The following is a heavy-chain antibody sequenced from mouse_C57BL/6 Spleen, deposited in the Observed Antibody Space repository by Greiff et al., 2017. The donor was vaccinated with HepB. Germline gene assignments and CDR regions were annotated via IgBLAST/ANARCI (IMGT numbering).Heavy chain of an antibody. J-gene: IGHJ2*01. CDR2: IDPSDSYT. Sequence: QVQLQQPGAELVMPGASVKLSCKASGYTFTSYWMHWVKQRPGQGLEWIGEIDPSDSYTNYNQKFKGKSTLTVDKSSSTAYMQLISLTSEDSAVYYCARTTMITRHFDYWGQGTTLTVSS. CDR1: GYTFTSYW. D-gene: IGHD2-4*01. V-gene: IGHV1-69*01. CDR3: ARTTMITRHFDY.